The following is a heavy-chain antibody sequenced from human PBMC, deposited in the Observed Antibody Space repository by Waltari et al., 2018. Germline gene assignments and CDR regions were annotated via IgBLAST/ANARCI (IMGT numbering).Heavy chain of an antibody. CDR2: IYYSGST. J-gene: IGHJ5*02. V-gene: IGHV4-39*01. Sequence: QLQLQESGPGLVKPSETLSLTCTVSGGSISSSSYYWGWIRQPPGKGPGWIGSIYYSGSTYYNPSLKSRVTISVDTSKNQFSLKLSSVTAADTAVYYCARHVPGGYYDSSGYYYGPGWFDPWGQGTLVTVSS. D-gene: IGHD3-22*01. CDR1: GGSISSSSYY. CDR3: ARHVPGGYYDSSGYYYGPGWFDP.